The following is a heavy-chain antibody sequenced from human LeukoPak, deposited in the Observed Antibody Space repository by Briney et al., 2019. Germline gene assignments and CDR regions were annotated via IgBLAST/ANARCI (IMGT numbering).Heavy chain of an antibody. CDR1: GNSISSGDYY. Sequence: PSETLSLTCTVSGNSISSGDYYWSWIRQPAGKGLEWIGRIYTSGSTNYNPSLKSRVTISGDTSKNQFSLRLSSVTAADTAVYYCARASYSYDINGWVPFDYWGQGTLVTVSS. V-gene: IGHV4-61*02. CDR2: IYTSGST. D-gene: IGHD3-22*01. CDR3: ARASYSYDINGWVPFDY. J-gene: IGHJ4*02.